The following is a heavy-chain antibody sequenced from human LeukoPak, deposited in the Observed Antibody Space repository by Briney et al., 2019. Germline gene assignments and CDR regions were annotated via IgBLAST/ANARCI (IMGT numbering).Heavy chain of an antibody. CDR2: IYTSGGT. V-gene: IGHV4-61*02. CDR1: GGSITNLNYY. J-gene: IGHJ3*02. Sequence: SETLSLTCTVSGGSITNLNYYWTWIRQPAGRRLEWIGRIYTSGGTNYNPSLKSRVTMSVDRSKNEISLHLASLTAADTALYYCAGRGSSSGTFDIWGPGTFVTVSS. CDR3: AGRGSSSGTFDI. D-gene: IGHD3-10*01.